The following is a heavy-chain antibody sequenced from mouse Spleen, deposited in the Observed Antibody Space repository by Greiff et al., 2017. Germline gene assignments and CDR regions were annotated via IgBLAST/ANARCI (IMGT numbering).Heavy chain of an antibody. Sequence: VQLQQSEPGLVKPSQSLSLTCSVTGYSITSGYYWNWIRQFPGNKLEWMGYISYDGSNNYNPSLKNRISITRDTSKNQFFLKLNSVTTEDTATYYCARVNYDGYYWYFDVWGAGTTVTVSS. CDR2: ISYDGSN. D-gene: IGHD2-3*01. J-gene: IGHJ1*01. CDR1: GYSITSGYY. CDR3: ARVNYDGYYWYFDV. V-gene: IGHV3-6*01.